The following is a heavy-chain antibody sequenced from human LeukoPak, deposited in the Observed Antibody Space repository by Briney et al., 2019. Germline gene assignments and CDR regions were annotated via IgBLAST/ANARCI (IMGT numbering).Heavy chain of an antibody. CDR1: GFTVSYYS. CDR2: INSISGEI. CDR3: ATDPWQRRGLLDS. D-gene: IGHD6-25*01. Sequence: PGGSLRLSCVASGFTVSYYSMNWARQAPGKGLEWVSYINSISGEIWYADSVKGRFTISRDDAKNSLYLQMNSLRDEDTAVYYCATDPWQRRGLLDSWGQGTLVTVSS. J-gene: IGHJ4*02. V-gene: IGHV3-48*02.